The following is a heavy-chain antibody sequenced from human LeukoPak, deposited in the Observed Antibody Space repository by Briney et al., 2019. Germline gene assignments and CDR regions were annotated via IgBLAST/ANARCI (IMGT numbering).Heavy chain of an antibody. CDR1: GFTFSSYS. V-gene: IGHV3-48*02. CDR2: ISSSSTTK. J-gene: IGHJ4*02. Sequence: GGSLRLSCAASGFTFSSYSMNWVRRAPGKGLEWVSYISSSSTTKYYADSVKGRFTISRDNAKNSLYLQMNRLRDEDTAVYYCAREWAFGGVIVDYWGQGTLVTVSS. CDR3: AREWAFGGVIVDY. D-gene: IGHD3-16*02.